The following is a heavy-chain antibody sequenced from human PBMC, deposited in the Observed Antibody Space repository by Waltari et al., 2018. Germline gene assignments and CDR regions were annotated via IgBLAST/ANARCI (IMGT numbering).Heavy chain of an antibody. CDR3: ARRAAITAAGPTYYMDV. D-gene: IGHD6-13*01. Sequence: QVQLQESGPGLVKPSETLSLTCAVSGYSISIGYYWGWIRQPPGKGLEWIGNIYHSGSTHYNPSLKSRVTISVDTSKNQFSLKLSSVTAADTAVYYCARRAAITAAGPTYYMDVWGKGTTVTVSS. CDR1: GYSISIGYY. V-gene: IGHV4-38-2*01. CDR2: IYHSGST. J-gene: IGHJ6*03.